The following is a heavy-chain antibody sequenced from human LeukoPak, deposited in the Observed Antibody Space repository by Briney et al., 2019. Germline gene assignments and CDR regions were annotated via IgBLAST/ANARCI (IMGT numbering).Heavy chain of an antibody. V-gene: IGHV3-9*01. CDR1: GFTFDDYA. Sequence: RTGGSLRLSCAASGFTFDDYAMHWVRQAPGKGLEWVSGISWNSGSIGYADSVKGRFTISRDNAKNSLYLQMNSLRAEDTAVYYCARTTYYYDSSGYDAFDIWGQGTMVTVSS. CDR3: ARTTYYYDSSGYDAFDI. J-gene: IGHJ3*02. CDR2: ISWNSGSI. D-gene: IGHD3-22*01.